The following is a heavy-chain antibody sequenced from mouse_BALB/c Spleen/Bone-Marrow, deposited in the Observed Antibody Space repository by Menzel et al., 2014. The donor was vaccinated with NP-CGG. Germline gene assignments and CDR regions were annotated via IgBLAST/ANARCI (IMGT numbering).Heavy chain of an antibody. V-gene: IGHV1S81*02. D-gene: IGHD5-1*01. CDR2: INPSNGGT. CDR1: GYTFINYY. Sequence: VQLQQSGAELVKPGASVKLSCRASGYTFINYYMYWVKQRPGQGLEWIGEINPSNGGTNFNEKFKSKATLTVDKSSSTAYMQLSSLTSEDSAVYYCTRLPHWGQGTSVTVSS. J-gene: IGHJ4*01. CDR3: TRLPH.